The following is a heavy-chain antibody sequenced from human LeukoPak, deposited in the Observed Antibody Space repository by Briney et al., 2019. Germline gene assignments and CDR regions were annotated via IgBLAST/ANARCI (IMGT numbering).Heavy chain of an antibody. CDR2: IYTSGST. D-gene: IGHD3-3*01. V-gene: IGHV4-61*02. J-gene: IGHJ4*02. CDR1: GGSISSGSYY. Sequence: SQTLSLTCTVSGGSISSGSYYWSWIRQPAGKGLEWIGRIYTSGSTNYNPSLNSRVTISVDTSKNQFSLKLSSVTAADTAVYYCAREGYDFWSGALVYWGQGTLVTVSS. CDR3: AREGYDFWSGALVY.